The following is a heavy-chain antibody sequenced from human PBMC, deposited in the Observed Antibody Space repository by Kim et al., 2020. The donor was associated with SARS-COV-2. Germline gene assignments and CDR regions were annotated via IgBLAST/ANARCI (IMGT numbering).Heavy chain of an antibody. Sequence: SETLSLTCAVYGGSFSGYYWSWIRQPPGKGLEWIGEINHSGSTNYNPSLKSRVTISVDTSKNQFSLKLSSVTAADTAVYYCARRFKQQLVRWFDPWGQGT. CDR3: ARRFKQQLVRWFDP. D-gene: IGHD6-13*01. J-gene: IGHJ5*02. CDR1: GGSFSGYY. V-gene: IGHV4-34*01. CDR2: INHSGST.